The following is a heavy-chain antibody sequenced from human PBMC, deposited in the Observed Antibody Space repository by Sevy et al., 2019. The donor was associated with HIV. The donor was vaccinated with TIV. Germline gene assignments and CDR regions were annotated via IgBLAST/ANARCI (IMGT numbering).Heavy chain of an antibody. CDR3: AKFGDYYDSGGYYWYFDF. CDR2: ISGGDDST. V-gene: IGHV3-23*01. J-gene: IGHJ2*01. Sequence: GGSLRLSCAASGFIFSDYAMSWVRQAPGKGLEWVSSISGGDDSTYYADSVKGRFTVSRDNPKNTLYLQMNTLRAEDTALYYCAKFGDYYDSGGYYWYFDFWGRGTLVTVSS. CDR1: GFIFSDYA. D-gene: IGHD3-22*01.